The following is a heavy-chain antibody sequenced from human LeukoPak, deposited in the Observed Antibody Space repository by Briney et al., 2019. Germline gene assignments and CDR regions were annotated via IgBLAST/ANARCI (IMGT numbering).Heavy chain of an antibody. D-gene: IGHD3-10*01. CDR3: ARRVRLGSGVVGTGQALEHDVFDV. J-gene: IGHJ3*01. CDR1: GGSVTSDPDS. V-gene: IGHV4-39*01. Sequence: SETLSLTCSVSGGSVTSDPDSWAWFRQPPGKGLEWIGSIYYGGRTYYSPSLKSRANISGDTSKNQFSLKLGSVTAADTAVYYCARRVRLGSGVVGTGQALEHDVFDVWGQGTLVTVSS. CDR2: IYYGGRT.